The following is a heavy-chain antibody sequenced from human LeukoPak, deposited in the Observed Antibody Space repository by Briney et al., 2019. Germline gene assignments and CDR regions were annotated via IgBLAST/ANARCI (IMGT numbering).Heavy chain of an antibody. J-gene: IGHJ5*02. CDR3: ARHGYSYGYLGSDNWFDP. V-gene: IGHV4-34*01. CDR1: GGSFSGYY. Sequence: PSETLSLTCAVYGGSFSGYYWSWIRQPPXXGXEWIGGIYYSGSTYYNPSLKSRGTISVDTSKNQFSLKLSSVTAADTAVYYCARHGYSYGYLGSDNWFDPWGQGTLVTVSS. CDR2: IYYSGST. D-gene: IGHD5-18*01.